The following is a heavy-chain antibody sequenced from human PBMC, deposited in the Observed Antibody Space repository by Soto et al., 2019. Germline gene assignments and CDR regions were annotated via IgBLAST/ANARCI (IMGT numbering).Heavy chain of an antibody. CDR2: IYWNDDK. CDR3: AQRTSNWFDP. J-gene: IGHJ5*02. CDR1: DFSLSTSGVG. V-gene: IGHV2-5*01. Sequence: SGPTLVNPTQTLTLTCTFSDFSLSTSGVGVGWIRQPPGKALEWLAVIYWNDDKRYSPSLKSRLTITKDTSKNQVVLTMTNMDPVDTAKYYCAQRTSNWFDPRGEATLVTVSS.